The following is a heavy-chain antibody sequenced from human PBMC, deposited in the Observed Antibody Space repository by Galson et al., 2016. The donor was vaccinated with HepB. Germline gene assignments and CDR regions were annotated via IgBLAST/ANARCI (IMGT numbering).Heavy chain of an antibody. CDR3: AKSSCGGECYYRMAV. D-gene: IGHD2-21*01. J-gene: IGHJ6*02. V-gene: IGHV3-23*01. Sequence: SLRLSCAASGFTFSSYSMTWVRQAPGKGLEWVSAISGSGGRTLYADSVKGRFSISRDGSKNTLYLQLNSLRVEDTAVYYCAKSSCGGECYYRMAVWGQGTTVTVS. CDR2: ISGSGGRT. CDR1: GFTFSSYS.